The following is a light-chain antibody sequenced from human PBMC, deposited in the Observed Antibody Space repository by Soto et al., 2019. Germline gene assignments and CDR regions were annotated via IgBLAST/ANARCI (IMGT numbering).Light chain of an antibody. CDR2: SGS. CDR1: QSVGSSY. J-gene: IGKJ2*01. Sequence: EVVLTQSPGTLSLSPGGRAILSCRASQSVGSSYFAWYQQKPGQAPRLLIYSGSYRATGIPDRFSGSGSAADLTLTIRRLEPEDFAVYYCQQYGDSPRFTLGQGTNLEIK. V-gene: IGKV3-20*01. CDR3: QQYGDSPRFT.